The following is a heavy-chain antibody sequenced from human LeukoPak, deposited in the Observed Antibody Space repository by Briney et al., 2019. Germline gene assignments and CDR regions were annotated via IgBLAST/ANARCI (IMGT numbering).Heavy chain of an antibody. CDR3: ARGRIAKIVVVHSFHYGMDV. J-gene: IGHJ6*02. CDR2: INDYTGNT. D-gene: IGHD3-22*01. CDR1: GGSVTDYF. Sequence: SETLSLTCDVFGGSVTDYFWTWIRQSPGKGLEWIGEINDYTGNTNYNPSLNSRVSISLEKSKNQFSLELRSVTAADTAVYYCARGRIAKIVVVHSFHYGMDVWGQGTTVTVSS. V-gene: IGHV4-34*01.